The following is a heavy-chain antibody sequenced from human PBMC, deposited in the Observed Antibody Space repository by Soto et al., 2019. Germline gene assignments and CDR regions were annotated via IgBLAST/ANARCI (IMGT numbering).Heavy chain of an antibody. Sequence: GGSLRLSCVGSGFSFNSHWMSWVRQPPGKGPEWVANIKQDESEKNYLDSVKGRFTISRDNAQNSLYLQMNSLRAEDTAVYYCARNLIFEDSSYRPIDCWGQGTLVTVSS. D-gene: IGHD3-16*02. CDR2: IKQDESEK. J-gene: IGHJ4*02. V-gene: IGHV3-7*05. CDR3: ARNLIFEDSSYRPIDC. CDR1: GFSFNSHW.